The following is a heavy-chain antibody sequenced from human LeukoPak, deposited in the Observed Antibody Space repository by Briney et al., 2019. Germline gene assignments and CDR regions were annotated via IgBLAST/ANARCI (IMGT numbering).Heavy chain of an antibody. Sequence: ASVKVSCKASGYTFTGYYMHWVRQAPGQRLEWMGWINPNSGGTNYAQKFQGRVTMTRDTSISTAYMELSRLRSDDTAVYYCARDRGISRDLFDYWGQGTLVTVSS. J-gene: IGHJ4*02. CDR2: INPNSGGT. V-gene: IGHV1-2*02. D-gene: IGHD6-13*01. CDR1: GYTFTGYY. CDR3: ARDRGISRDLFDY.